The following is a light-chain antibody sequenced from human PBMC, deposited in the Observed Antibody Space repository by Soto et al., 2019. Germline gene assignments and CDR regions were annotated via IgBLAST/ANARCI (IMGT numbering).Light chain of an antibody. Sequence: QPVLTQPPSASGTPGQRVTISCSGSSSNIGTNTVNWYQHLPGTAPKLLIYNDNQRPSGVPDRFSGSKSGTSTSLAISGLQSEDEADYHCATWDDSLNGVVFGGGTKVTVL. CDR2: NDN. V-gene: IGLV1-44*01. CDR1: SSNIGTNT. J-gene: IGLJ2*01. CDR3: ATWDDSLNGVV.